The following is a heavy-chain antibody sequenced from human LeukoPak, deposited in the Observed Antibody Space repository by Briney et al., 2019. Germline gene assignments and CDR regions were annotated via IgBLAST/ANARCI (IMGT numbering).Heavy chain of an antibody. CDR1: GFTFDDYA. V-gene: IGHV3-23*01. CDR2: ISGSGGST. D-gene: IGHD6-19*01. CDR3: AKVPSVAATRYFDY. J-gene: IGHJ4*02. Sequence: PGGSLRLSCAASGFTFDDYAMHWVRQAPGKGLEWVSGISGSGGSTYYADFVKGRFTISRDNSKNTLYLQMNSLRAEDTALYYCAKVPSVAATRYFDYWGQGILVTVSS.